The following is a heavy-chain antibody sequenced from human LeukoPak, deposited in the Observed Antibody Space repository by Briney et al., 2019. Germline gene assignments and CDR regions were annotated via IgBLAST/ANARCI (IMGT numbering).Heavy chain of an antibody. CDR1: GGSISSYY. V-gene: IGHV4-59*01. D-gene: IGHD6-13*01. CDR3: AGVSAAGMDFHYGMDV. CDR2: IHYSEST. J-gene: IGHJ6*02. Sequence: SETLSLTCTVSGGSISSYYWSWMRQPPGKGLEWIGNIHYSESTNFNPSLKSRVAISVDTSKNQFSLNMRSVTAADTAVYYCAGVSAAGMDFHYGMDVWGQGTTVLVSS.